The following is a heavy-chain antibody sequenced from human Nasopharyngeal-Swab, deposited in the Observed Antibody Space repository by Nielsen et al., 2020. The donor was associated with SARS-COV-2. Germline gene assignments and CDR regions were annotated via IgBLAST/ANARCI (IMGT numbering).Heavy chain of an antibody. CDR3: ARDESGDYLGLPFDY. CDR1: GGSFSGYY. CDR2: IRHSGTT. J-gene: IGHJ4*02. Sequence: SETLSLTCAVYGGSFSGYYWSWIRQPPGKGLEWNGEIRHSGTTNYNPSLKGRVTISVDTSKNQFSLKLSSVTAADTAVYYCARDESGDYLGLPFDYWGQGTLVTVSS. V-gene: IGHV4-34*01. D-gene: IGHD4-17*01.